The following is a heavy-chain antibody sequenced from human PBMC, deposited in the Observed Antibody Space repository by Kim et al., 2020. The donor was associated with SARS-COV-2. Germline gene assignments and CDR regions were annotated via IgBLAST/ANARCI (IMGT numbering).Heavy chain of an antibody. CDR3: AGNYGSGAGEIDY. J-gene: IGHJ4*02. V-gene: IGHV3-33*01. Sequence: YADSVKGRFTISRDNSKNTLYLQMNSRRAEDTAVYYCAGNYGSGAGEIDYWGQGTLVTVSS. D-gene: IGHD3-10*01.